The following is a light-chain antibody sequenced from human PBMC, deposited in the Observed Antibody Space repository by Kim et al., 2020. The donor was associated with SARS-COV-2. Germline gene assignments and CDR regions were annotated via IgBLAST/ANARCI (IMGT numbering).Light chain of an antibody. J-gene: IGKJ1*01. CDR2: DAS. V-gene: IGKV1-5*01. Sequence: GDRVTITCRTSQSISSWLAWYQQKPGKAPKLLIYDASSLESGVPSRFSGSGSGTEFTLTISSLQPDDFATYYCQQYKSMGTFGQGTKVDIK. CDR3: QQYKSMGT. CDR1: QSISSW.